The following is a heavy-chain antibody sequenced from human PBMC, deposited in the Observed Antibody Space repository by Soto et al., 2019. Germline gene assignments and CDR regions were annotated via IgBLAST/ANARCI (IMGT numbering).Heavy chain of an antibody. J-gene: IGHJ3*02. CDR2: ISGSGGST. CDR1: GFTFSSYA. Sequence: EVQLLESGGGLVQPGGSLRLSCAASGFTFSSYAMSWVRQAPGKGLEWVSAISGSGGSTYYADSVKGRFTISRDNSKNTLYLQMNSLRAEDTAVYYCAKDVCITMIVVVISVAFDIWGQGTMVTVSS. CDR3: AKDVCITMIVVVISVAFDI. V-gene: IGHV3-23*01. D-gene: IGHD3-22*01.